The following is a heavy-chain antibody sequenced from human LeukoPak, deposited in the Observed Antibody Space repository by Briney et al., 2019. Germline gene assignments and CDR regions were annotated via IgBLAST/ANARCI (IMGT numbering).Heavy chain of an antibody. CDR2: IYYSGST. CDR1: GGSISSGDYY. J-gene: IGHJ2*01. CDR3: ASTIAAARPSSYWYFDL. V-gene: IGHV4-30-4*01. D-gene: IGHD6-13*01. Sequence: SETLSLTCTVSGGSISSGDYYWSWIRQPPGKGLEWIGYIYYSGSTYYNPSLKSRVTISVDTSKNQFSLKLSSVTAADTAVYYCASTIAAARPSSYWYFDLWGRGTLVTASS.